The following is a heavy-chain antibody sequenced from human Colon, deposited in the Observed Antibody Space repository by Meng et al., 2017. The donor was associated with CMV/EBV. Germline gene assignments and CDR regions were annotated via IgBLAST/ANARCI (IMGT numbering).Heavy chain of an antibody. D-gene: IGHD3-16*01. Sequence: GSLRLSCTISVGSVNGGSNYWSWIRRPPGKGLEWIGYISYSGSTHYNPSLKSRVIMSVDLSKKQISLKVSSVTAADTAVYYCARGGKIISSSDNDKWFDAWGQGTLVTVSS. J-gene: IGHJ5*02. CDR3: ARGGKIISSSDNDKWFDA. CDR1: VGSVNGGSNY. V-gene: IGHV4-61*01. CDR2: ISYSGST.